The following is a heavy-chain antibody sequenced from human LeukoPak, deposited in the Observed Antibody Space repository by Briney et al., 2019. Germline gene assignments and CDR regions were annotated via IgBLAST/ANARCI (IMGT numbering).Heavy chain of an antibody. CDR1: GGSTSSYY. V-gene: IGHV4-59*01. CDR3: ARVYYYYGSGSYFPDY. J-gene: IGHJ4*02. Sequence: SGTLSLTCTVSGGSTSSYYWSWIRQPPGKGLEWIGYIYYSGSTNYNPSLKSRVTISVDTSKNQFSLKLSSVTAADTAVYYCARVYYYYGSGSYFPDYWGQGTLVTVSS. D-gene: IGHD3-10*01. CDR2: IYYSGST.